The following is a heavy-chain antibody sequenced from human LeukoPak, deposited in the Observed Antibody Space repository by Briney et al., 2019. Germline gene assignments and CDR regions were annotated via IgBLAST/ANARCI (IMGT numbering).Heavy chain of an antibody. D-gene: IGHD3-3*01. CDR3: ARDSYFCPMDV. Sequence: GGSLRLSCAASGVTFSSYWMSWIRQPPGKGLEWVANIKQDGSEKYYVDSVKGRFTISRDNAKNSLYLQMNSLRAEDTAVYYCARDSYFCPMDVWGQGTTVTVSS. CDR1: GVTFSSYW. V-gene: IGHV3-7*04. CDR2: IKQDGSEK. J-gene: IGHJ6*02.